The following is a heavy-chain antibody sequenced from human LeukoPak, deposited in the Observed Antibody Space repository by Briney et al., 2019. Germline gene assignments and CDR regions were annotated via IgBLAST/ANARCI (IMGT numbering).Heavy chain of an antibody. CDR1: GGTFRSYA. D-gene: IGHD2-15*01. V-gene: IGHV1-69*05. Sequence: GASVKVSCKASGGTFRSYAISWVRQAPGQGLEWMGGIIPIFGTANYAQKFQGRVTITRDTSASTAYMELSSLRSEDTAVYYCARVYCSGGSCVSGAHYYYGMDVWGQGTTVTVSS. CDR2: IIPIFGTA. J-gene: IGHJ6*02. CDR3: ARVYCSGGSCVSGAHYYYGMDV.